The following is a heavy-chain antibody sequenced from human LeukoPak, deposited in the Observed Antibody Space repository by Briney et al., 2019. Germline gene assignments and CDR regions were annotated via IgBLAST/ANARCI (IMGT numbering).Heavy chain of an antibody. CDR3: ARGLTLYYGSGSQPGPNWFDP. Sequence: SETLSLTCTVSGGSISSYYWSWIRQPPGKGLEWIGYIYYSGSTNYNPSLKSRVTISVDTSKNQFSLKLSSVTAADTAVYYCARGLTLYYGSGSQPGPNWFDPWGQGTLVTVSS. V-gene: IGHV4-59*01. CDR2: IYYSGST. CDR1: GGSISSYY. D-gene: IGHD3-10*01. J-gene: IGHJ5*02.